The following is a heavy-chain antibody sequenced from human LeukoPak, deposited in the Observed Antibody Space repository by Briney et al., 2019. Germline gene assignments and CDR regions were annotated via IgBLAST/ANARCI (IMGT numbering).Heavy chain of an antibody. CDR2: IYPGDSDT. V-gene: IGHV5-51*01. D-gene: IGHD1-26*01. J-gene: IGHJ4*02. Sequence: GESLKISCKGSGYSFTSYWIAWVRQMPGKGLECMGIIYPGDSDTRYSPSFQGHVTISADKSITTAYPQWSSLKASDTAMYYCARLDSGSKRPIDYWGQGTLVTVSS. CDR1: GYSFTSYW. CDR3: ARLDSGSKRPIDY.